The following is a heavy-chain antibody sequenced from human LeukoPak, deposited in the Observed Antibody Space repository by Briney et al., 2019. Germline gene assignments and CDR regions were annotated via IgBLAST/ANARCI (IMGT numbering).Heavy chain of an antibody. D-gene: IGHD3-10*01. Sequence: GGSLRLSCAASGFMFSGSGMHWVRQAPGKELEWLSLIWYDGSNKYYADSVKGRFTISRDNSKNTLYLQMNSLRAEDTAVYYCASDKGSSLIRGVIRGGIFDSWGQGTLVTVSS. CDR3: ASDKGSSLIRGVIRGGIFDS. V-gene: IGHV3-33*01. J-gene: IGHJ4*02. CDR1: GFMFSGSG. CDR2: IWYDGSNK.